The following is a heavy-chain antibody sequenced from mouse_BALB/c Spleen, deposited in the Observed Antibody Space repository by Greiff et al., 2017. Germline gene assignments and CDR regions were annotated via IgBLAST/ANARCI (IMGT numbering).Heavy chain of an antibody. V-gene: IGHV5-17*02. Sequence: EVMLVESGGGLVQPGGSRKLSCAASGFTFSSFGMHWVRQAPEKGLEWVAYISSGSSTIYYADTVKGRFTISRDNPKNTLFLQMTSLRSEDTAMYYCARSITTVVATDWYFDVWGAGTTVTVSS. CDR2: ISSGSSTI. CDR1: GFTFSSFG. CDR3: ARSITTVVATDWYFDV. J-gene: IGHJ1*01. D-gene: IGHD1-1*01.